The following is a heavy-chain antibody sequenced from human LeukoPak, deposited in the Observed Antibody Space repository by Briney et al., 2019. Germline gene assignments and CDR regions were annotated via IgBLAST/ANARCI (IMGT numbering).Heavy chain of an antibody. CDR2: ISAYNGNT. Sequence: ASVKVSCKASGYTFTSYGIGWVRQAPGQGLEWMGWISAYNGNTNYAQKLQGRVTMTTDTSTSTAYMELRSLRSDDTAVYYCAIVGRSGSSGWYYYYGMDVWGQGTTVTVSS. CDR1: GYTFTSYG. V-gene: IGHV1-18*01. D-gene: IGHD6-19*01. J-gene: IGHJ6*02. CDR3: AIVGRSGSSGWYYYYGMDV.